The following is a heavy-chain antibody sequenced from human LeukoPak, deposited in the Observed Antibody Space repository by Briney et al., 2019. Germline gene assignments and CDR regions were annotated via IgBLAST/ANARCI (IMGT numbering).Heavy chain of an antibody. Sequence: GGSLGLSCAASGFTFSSYGMHWVRQAPGKGLVGGAVIWYDGSNKYYADSVKGRFTISRDNSKNTLYLQMNSLRAEDTAVYYCARDKGVVVTAIGYFDYWGQGTLVTVSS. D-gene: IGHD2-21*02. J-gene: IGHJ4*02. CDR2: IWYDGSNK. V-gene: IGHV3-33*01. CDR3: ARDKGVVVTAIGYFDY. CDR1: GFTFSSYG.